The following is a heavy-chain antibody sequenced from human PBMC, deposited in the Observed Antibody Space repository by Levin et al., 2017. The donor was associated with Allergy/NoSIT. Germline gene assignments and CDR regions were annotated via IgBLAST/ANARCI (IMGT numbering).Heavy chain of an antibody. CDR2: ITSSSTYI. J-gene: IGHJ6*03. D-gene: IGHD2-15*01. CDR1: GFIFSTYP. Sequence: ASVKVSCAASGFIFSTYPMNWVRQAPGKGLEWVSCITSSSTYIYYADSVKGRFTISRDNAKNSLYLQMNSLRAEDTAVYYCARVGGGDYYYFNMDVWGKGTTVTVSS. V-gene: IGHV3-21*01. CDR3: ARVGGGDYYYFNMDV.